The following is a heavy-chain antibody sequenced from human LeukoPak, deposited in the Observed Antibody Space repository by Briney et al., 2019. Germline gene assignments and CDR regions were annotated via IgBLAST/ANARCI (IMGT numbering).Heavy chain of an antibody. J-gene: IGHJ4*02. Sequence: GGPLRLFCAASGFTVSSHYMSWVRQAPGKGLEWVSVIYSGGNTYYADSVKGRFTISRDNSKNTLYLQMNSLRAEDTAVYYCARGALAVAGTGTFDYWGQGTLVTVSS. CDR2: IYSGGNT. V-gene: IGHV3-66*01. D-gene: IGHD6-19*01. CDR3: ARGALAVAGTGTFDY. CDR1: GFTVSSHY.